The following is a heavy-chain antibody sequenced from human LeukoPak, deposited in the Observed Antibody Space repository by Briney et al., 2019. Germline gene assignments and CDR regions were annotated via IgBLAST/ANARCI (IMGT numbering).Heavy chain of an antibody. Sequence: SQTLSLTCNVSGGSISSGSYYWSWIRQPAGKGLEWIGRIYTSGSTNYNPSLKSRVTISVDTSKNQFSLKLSSVTAADTAVYYCARVYYDSSGYLILDYWGQGTLVTVSS. CDR1: GGSISSGSYY. CDR2: IYTSGST. J-gene: IGHJ4*02. D-gene: IGHD3-22*01. V-gene: IGHV4-61*02. CDR3: ARVYYDSSGYLILDY.